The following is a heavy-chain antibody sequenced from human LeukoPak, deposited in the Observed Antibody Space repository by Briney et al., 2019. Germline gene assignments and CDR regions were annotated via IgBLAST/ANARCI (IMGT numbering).Heavy chain of an antibody. Sequence: SETLSLTCTVSGGSISSYYWSWIRQPPGKGLEWIGYIYYSGSTNYNPSLKSRVTISVDTSKNQFSLKLSSVTAADTAVYYCARGGGSGYAAGLDYWGQGTLVTVSS. V-gene: IGHV4-59*01. D-gene: IGHD5-12*01. CDR2: IYYSGST. CDR1: GGSISSYY. J-gene: IGHJ4*02. CDR3: ARGGGSGYAAGLDY.